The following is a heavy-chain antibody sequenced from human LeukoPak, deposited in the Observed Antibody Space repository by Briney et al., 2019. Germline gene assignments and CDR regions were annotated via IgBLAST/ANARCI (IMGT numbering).Heavy chain of an antibody. CDR3: AKDETTASDAFDI. D-gene: IGHD4-17*01. CDR1: GFTFSSYA. CDR2: ISYDGSNK. J-gene: IGHJ3*02. V-gene: IGHV3-30*04. Sequence: PGRSLRLSCAASGFTFSSYAMHWVRQAPGKGLEWVAVISYDGSNKYYADSVKGRFTISRDNSKNTLYLQMNSLRAEDTAVYYCAKDETTASDAFDIWGQGTMVTVSS.